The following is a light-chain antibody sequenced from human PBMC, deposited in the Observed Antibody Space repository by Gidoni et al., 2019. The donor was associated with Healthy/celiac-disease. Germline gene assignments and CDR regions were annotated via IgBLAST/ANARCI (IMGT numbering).Light chain of an antibody. Sequence: EIVLTQSPATLSLSPGERATLSCRASQSVSSSLAWYQQKPGQAPRLLIYDASNRATGIPARFSGSGSGTDFTLTIRSLEPEDFSVYYCQQRCTWPSFGGGTKVEIK. CDR2: DAS. J-gene: IGKJ4*01. CDR3: QQRCTWPS. V-gene: IGKV3-11*01. CDR1: QSVSSS.